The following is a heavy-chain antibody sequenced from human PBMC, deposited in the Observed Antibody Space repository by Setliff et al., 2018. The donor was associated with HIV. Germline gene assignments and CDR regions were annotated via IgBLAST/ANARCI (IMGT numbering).Heavy chain of an antibody. Sequence: LSLTCAVYGGSFNGYSWSWMRQPPGKRLEWLGSVYQSGSTSYNPSLSSRLTISVDTSKNQVSLRLSSVTAADTGVYYCARHRDPPGTSWIFYYYYMDLWGGGTTVTVSS. V-gene: IGHV4-34*01. CDR1: GGSFNGYS. J-gene: IGHJ6*03. D-gene: IGHD2-2*01. CDR2: VYQSGST. CDR3: ARHRDPPGTSWIFYYYYMDL.